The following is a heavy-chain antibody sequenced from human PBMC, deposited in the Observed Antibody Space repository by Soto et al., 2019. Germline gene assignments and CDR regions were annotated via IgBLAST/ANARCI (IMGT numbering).Heavy chain of an antibody. D-gene: IGHD5-18*01. Sequence: ETLSVNCTVSVGSISSSSYYWGWIRQPPGKGLEWIGSIYYSGSTYYNPSLKSRVTISVDTSKNQFSLKLSSVTAADTAVYYCARMVGYSYGPYYYYYGMDVWGQGTTVTVSS. CDR2: IYYSGST. J-gene: IGHJ6*02. V-gene: IGHV4-39*01. CDR1: VGSISSSSYY. CDR3: ARMVGYSYGPYYYYYGMDV.